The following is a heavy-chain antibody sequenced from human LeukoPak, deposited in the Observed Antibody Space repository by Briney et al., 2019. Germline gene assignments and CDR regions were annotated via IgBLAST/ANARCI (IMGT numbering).Heavy chain of an antibody. CDR2: ISWNSGSI. J-gene: IGHJ5*02. D-gene: IGHD3-3*01. CDR1: GFTFDDYA. CDR3: ARVGGYDFWSGYRALKSWFDP. Sequence: GGSLRLSCAASGFTFDDYAVHWVRQAPGKGLEWVSGISWNSGSIGYADSVKGRFTISRDNAKNSLYLQMNSLRAEDTAVYYCARVGGYDFWSGYRALKSWFDPWGQGTLVTVSS. V-gene: IGHV3-9*01.